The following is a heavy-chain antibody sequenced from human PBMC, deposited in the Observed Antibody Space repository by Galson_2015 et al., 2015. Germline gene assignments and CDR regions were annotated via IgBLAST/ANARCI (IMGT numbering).Heavy chain of an antibody. Sequence: SVKVSCKASGGTFSSYAISWVRQAPGQGLEWMGGIIPIFGTANYAQKFQGRVTITADESTSTAYMELSSLRSEDTAVYYCARASTTSMIVVIGAPAFDIWGPGTMVPLSS. CDR2: IIPIFGTA. CDR3: ARASTTSMIVVIGAPAFDI. CDR1: GGTFSSYA. V-gene: IGHV1-69*13. D-gene: IGHD3-22*01. J-gene: IGHJ3*02.